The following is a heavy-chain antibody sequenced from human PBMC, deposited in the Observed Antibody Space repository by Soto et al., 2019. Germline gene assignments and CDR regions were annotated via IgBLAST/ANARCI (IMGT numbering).Heavy chain of an antibody. CDR2: TYYRSKWYN. V-gene: IGHV6-1*01. CDR3: ARDRQFYGSLIGYYFDY. J-gene: IGHJ4*02. D-gene: IGHD3-10*01. CDR1: GDSVSSNSAA. Sequence: SQTLSLTCAISGDSVSSNSAAWNWIRQSPSRGLEWLGRTYYRSKWYNDYAVSVKSRITINPATSKNQFSLQLNSVTPEDTAVYYCARDRQFYGSLIGYYFDYWGQGTLVTVSS.